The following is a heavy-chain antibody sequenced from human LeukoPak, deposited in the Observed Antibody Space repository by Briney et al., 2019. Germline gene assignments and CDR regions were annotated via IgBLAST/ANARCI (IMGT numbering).Heavy chain of an antibody. CDR1: GGTFSSYA. V-gene: IGHV1-69*04. CDR3: ARDGDQLYYFDY. J-gene: IGHJ4*02. CDR2: IIPILGIA. D-gene: IGHD5-18*01. Sequence: ASVKVSCKASGGTFSSYAFSWVRQAPGQGLEWMGRIIPILGIANYAQKFLGRVTITADKSTTTAYMELSSLRSEDTAVYYCARDGDQLYYFDYWGQGTLVTVSS.